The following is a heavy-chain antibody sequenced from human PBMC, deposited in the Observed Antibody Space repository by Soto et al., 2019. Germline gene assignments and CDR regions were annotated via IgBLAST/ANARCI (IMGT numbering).Heavy chain of an antibody. D-gene: IGHD2-15*01. Sequence: SETLSITCAVYGESVSGYYWGWIRQPPGKGLEWIGEINHSGSTNYNPSLKSRVTISVDTSKNQFSLKLSSVTAADTAVYYCARGRTVVTHFDYWGQGTLVTVSS. CDR1: GESVSGYY. CDR3: ARGRTVVTHFDY. V-gene: IGHV4-34*01. J-gene: IGHJ4*02. CDR2: INHSGST.